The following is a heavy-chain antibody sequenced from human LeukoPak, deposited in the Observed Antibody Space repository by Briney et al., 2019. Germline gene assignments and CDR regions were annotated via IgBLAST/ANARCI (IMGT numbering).Heavy chain of an antibody. CDR2: ISNSGS. CDR1: GVSITLYY. Sequence: KPSETLSLTCTVSGVSITLYYWTWIRQSPKKGLEWIGDISNSGSNSNPPLSSRLTISTDTSKNHFSLRLTSVSAADTAVYYCARGNYDILSDYSLYSPRGGFDHWGQGILVTVSS. D-gene: IGHD3-9*01. V-gene: IGHV4-59*01. J-gene: IGHJ4*02. CDR3: ARGNYDILSDYSLYSPRGGFDH.